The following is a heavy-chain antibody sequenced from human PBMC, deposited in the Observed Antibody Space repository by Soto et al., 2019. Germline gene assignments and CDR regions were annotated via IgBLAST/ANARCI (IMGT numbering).Heavy chain of an antibody. CDR2: VYYLGST. CDR1: GGSMSEYF. D-gene: IGHD3-10*01. J-gene: IGHJ4*02. Sequence: SSETLSLTCSVSGGSMSEYFWSWIRQSPERGLEWIGYVYYLGSTDYNPSLKSRVTISVDTSKRQFSLRLSSVTAADAAIYYCARDGYDGSGSPYPAYWGPGTQVTVS. CDR3: ARDGYDGSGSPYPAY. V-gene: IGHV4-59*01.